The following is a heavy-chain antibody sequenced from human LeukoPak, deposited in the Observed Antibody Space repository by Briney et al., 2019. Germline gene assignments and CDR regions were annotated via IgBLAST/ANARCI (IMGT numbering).Heavy chain of an antibody. D-gene: IGHD6-19*01. CDR1: GFTFSSYA. J-gene: IGHJ4*02. CDR3: AREIAVAGSFDY. CDR2: ISYDGSNK. V-gene: IGHV3-30-3*01. Sequence: PGGSLRLSCAASGFTFSSYAMHWVRQAPGKGLEWVAIISYDGSNKYYADSVKGRFTISRDNSKNTLYLQMNSLRAEDAAVYYCAREIAVAGSFDYWGQGTLVTVSS.